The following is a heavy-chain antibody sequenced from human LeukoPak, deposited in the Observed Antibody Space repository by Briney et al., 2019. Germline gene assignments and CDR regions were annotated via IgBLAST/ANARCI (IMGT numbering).Heavy chain of an antibody. D-gene: IGHD4-11*01. J-gene: IGHJ2*01. CDR3: ARGGPSPTTVTSNWYFDL. CDR1: GYTFTDYY. V-gene: IGHV1-2*02. CDR2: IDPNSGGT. Sequence: ASVKLSCKASGYTFTDYYMHWVRQAPGQGLEWMGWIDPNSGGTKYAQRFQGRVTMTRDTSITTAYMELSRLRSGDTAVYYCARGGPSPTTVTSNWYFDLWGRGTLVTVSS.